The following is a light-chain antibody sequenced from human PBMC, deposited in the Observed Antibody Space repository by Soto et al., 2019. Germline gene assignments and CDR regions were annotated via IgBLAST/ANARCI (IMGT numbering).Light chain of an antibody. J-gene: IGKJ1*01. CDR1: QSVSSN. CDR2: GAS. Sequence: EIVMTQSPATLSVSPGERATLSCRASQSVSSNLAWYQLKPGQAPRLLIYGASTRPTGIPARFSGSGSGTEFTLTISSLQSQDFAVYYCQQYNNSPRTFGQGTTV. V-gene: IGKV3-15*01. CDR3: QQYNNSPRT.